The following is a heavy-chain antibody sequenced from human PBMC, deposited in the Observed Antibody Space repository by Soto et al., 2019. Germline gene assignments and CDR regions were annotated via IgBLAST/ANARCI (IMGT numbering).Heavy chain of an antibody. CDR1: GGSFSGYY. D-gene: IGHD4-17*01. V-gene: IGHV4-34*01. CDR2: INHSGST. CDR3: ARWNDYGDYGYYFDY. J-gene: IGHJ4*02. Sequence: SETLSLTCGVYGGSFSGYYWSWIRQPPGKGLEWIGEINHSGSTNYNPSLKSRVTISEDTSKNQFSLKLSSVTAADTAVYYCARWNDYGDYGYYFDYWGQGTLVTVSS.